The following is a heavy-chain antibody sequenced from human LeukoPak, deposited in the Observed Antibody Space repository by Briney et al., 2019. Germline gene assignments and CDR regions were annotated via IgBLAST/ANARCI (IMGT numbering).Heavy chain of an antibody. Sequence: GRSLRLSCAASGFTFSSYSMNWVRQSPGKGLEWVSYISGSSNTIYYADSVKGRFTISGDNAKNSLYLQMNSLRDEDTAVYYCARAVTTVTRGGLVFDYWGQGTLVTVSS. CDR1: GFTFSSYS. D-gene: IGHD4-17*01. J-gene: IGHJ4*02. CDR3: ARAVTTVTRGGLVFDY. V-gene: IGHV3-48*02. CDR2: ISGSSNTI.